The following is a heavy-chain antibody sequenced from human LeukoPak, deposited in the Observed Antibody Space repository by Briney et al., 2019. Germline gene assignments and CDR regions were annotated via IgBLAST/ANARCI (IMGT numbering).Heavy chain of an antibody. CDR2: IKQDGSEK. V-gene: IGHV3-7*03. CDR3: AREASYSTNGDEYFQH. D-gene: IGHD6-13*01. CDR1: GFTFSSYW. Sequence: GGSLRLSCAASGFTFSSYWMSWVRQAPGKGLEWVANIKQDGSEKYYVDSVKGRFTISRDNAKNPLYLQMNSLRAEDTAVYYCAREASYSTNGDEYFQHWGQGTLVTVSS. J-gene: IGHJ1*01.